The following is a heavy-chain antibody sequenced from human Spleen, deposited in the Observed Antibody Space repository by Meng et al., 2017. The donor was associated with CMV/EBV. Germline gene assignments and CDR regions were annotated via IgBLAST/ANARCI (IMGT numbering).Heavy chain of an antibody. V-gene: IGHV3-7*01. CDR3: ARDPTTAVTPSFDY. Sequence: GGSLRLSCAASGFTFSSHWMSWVRQAPGKGLEWVANIKQDGSDKYYVDSVKGRFTISRDNAKNLLYLQMNSLRAEDTAIYYCARDPTTAVTPSFDYWGQGTRVTVSS. D-gene: IGHD4-23*01. J-gene: IGHJ4*02. CDR2: IKQDGSDK. CDR1: GFTFSSHW.